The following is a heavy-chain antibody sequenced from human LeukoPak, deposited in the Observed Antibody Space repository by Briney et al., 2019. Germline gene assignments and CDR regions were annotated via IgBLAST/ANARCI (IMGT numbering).Heavy chain of an antibody. CDR2: IYYSGST. Sequence: SQTLSLTCTVSGGSFSSGGYYWSWIRQHPGTGLEWIGYIYYSGSTYYNPSLKSRVTISVDTSKNQFSLKLSSVTAADTAVYYCARDQYCSSTSCPSYYYYGMDVWGKGTTVTVSS. CDR3: ARDQYCSSTSCPSYYYYGMDV. CDR1: GGSFSSGGYY. D-gene: IGHD2-2*01. J-gene: IGHJ6*04. V-gene: IGHV4-31*03.